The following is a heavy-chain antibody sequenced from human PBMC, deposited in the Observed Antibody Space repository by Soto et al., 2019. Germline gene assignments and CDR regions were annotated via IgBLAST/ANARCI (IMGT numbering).Heavy chain of an antibody. CDR1: GYSFTSYW. J-gene: IGHJ6*02. CDR2: IDPSDSYT. CDR3: AKDLGSSHYYYYGMDV. D-gene: IGHD3-10*01. V-gene: IGHV5-10-1*01. Sequence: PGESLKISCKGSGYSFTSYWISWVRQMPGKGLEWMGRIDPSDSYTNYSPSFQGHVTISADKSISTAYLQWSSLKASDTAVYYCAKDLGSSHYYYYGMDVWGQGTTVTVSS.